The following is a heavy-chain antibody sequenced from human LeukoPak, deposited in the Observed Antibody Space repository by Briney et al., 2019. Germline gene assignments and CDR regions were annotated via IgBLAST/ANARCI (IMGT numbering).Heavy chain of an antibody. D-gene: IGHD3-22*01. V-gene: IGHV3-74*01. CDR2: INSDGGTT. CDR3: AREVVITPYYYYGMDV. J-gene: IGHJ6*02. CDR1: GFTLNNYW. Sequence: GGSLRLSCVASGFTLNNYWMHWVRQAPGKGLMWVSRINSDGGTTTYADSVKGRFTISRDDAKNTLYLQMNSLRAEDTAVYYCAREVVITPYYYYGMDVWGQGTTVTVSS.